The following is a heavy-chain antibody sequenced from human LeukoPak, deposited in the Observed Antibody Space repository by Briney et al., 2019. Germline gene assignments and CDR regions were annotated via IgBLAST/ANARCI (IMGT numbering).Heavy chain of an antibody. Sequence: GASVKVSCKVSGYTLTELSMHWVRQAPGQGLEWMGWINCNSGGTKFSQKFQGRVTMTRDTSTRTAYMELSSLNYDDTAVYYCARDFSGGIALPSSWGQGTLVTVSS. J-gene: IGHJ5*02. D-gene: IGHD6-13*01. CDR1: GYTLTELS. CDR2: INCNSGGT. CDR3: ARDFSGGIALPSS. V-gene: IGHV1-2*02.